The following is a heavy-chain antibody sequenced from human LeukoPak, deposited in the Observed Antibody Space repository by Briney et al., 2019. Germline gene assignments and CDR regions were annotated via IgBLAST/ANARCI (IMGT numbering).Heavy chain of an antibody. D-gene: IGHD3-10*01. CDR2: ISSSSSYI. J-gene: IGHJ4*02. Sequence: PGGSLRLSCAASGFTFSSYSMNWVRQAPGKGLEWVSSISSSSSYIYYADSVKGRFTISRDNAKNSLYLQMNSLRAEDTAVYYCAREVWFGELLDDYWGQGTLVTVSS. CDR1: GFTFSSYS. CDR3: AREVWFGELLDDY. V-gene: IGHV3-21*01.